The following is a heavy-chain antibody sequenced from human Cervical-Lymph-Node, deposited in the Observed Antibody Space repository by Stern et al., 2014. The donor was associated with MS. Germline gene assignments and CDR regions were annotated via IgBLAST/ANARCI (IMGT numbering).Heavy chain of an antibody. CDR1: GGTFNTNV. CDR3: ARAAYSTSSYNY. D-gene: IGHD6-6*01. J-gene: IGHJ4*02. Sequence: VHLVESGAEVKKPGSSVKVSCKASGGTFNTNVISWVRQAPGQGLEWMGGIIPIFGTALYAQKFQCRVTITANESTRAVYMELSSLRSEDTAVYYCARAAYSTSSYNYWGQGTLVIVSS. V-gene: IGHV1-69*01. CDR2: IIPIFGTA.